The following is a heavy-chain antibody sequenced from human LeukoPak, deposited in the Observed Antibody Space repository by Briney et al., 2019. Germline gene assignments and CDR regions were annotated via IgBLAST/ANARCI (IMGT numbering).Heavy chain of an antibody. Sequence: ASVKVSCKASGYTFTSYAISWVRQAPGQGLEWMGRIIPIFGTANYAQKFQGRVTITTDESTSTAYMELSSLRSEDTAVYYCAREERADYYDSSGYYGYWGQGTLVTVSS. CDR3: AREERADYYDSSGYYGY. CDR2: IIPIFGTA. D-gene: IGHD3-22*01. V-gene: IGHV1-69*05. CDR1: GYTFTSYA. J-gene: IGHJ4*02.